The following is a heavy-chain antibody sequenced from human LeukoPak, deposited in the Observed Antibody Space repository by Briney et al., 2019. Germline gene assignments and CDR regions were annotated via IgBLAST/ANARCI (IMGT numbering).Heavy chain of an antibody. Sequence: PGGSLRLSCAASGFTSSNAWMSWVRQAPGKGLEWVGRIKSKTDGGTTDYAAPVKGRFTISRDDSKNTLYLQMNSLKTEDTAVYYCTTRILFHESIIDYWGQGTLVTVSS. CDR3: TTRILFHESIIDY. CDR2: IKSKTDGGTT. J-gene: IGHJ4*02. V-gene: IGHV3-15*01. D-gene: IGHD2-21*01. CDR1: GFTSSNAW.